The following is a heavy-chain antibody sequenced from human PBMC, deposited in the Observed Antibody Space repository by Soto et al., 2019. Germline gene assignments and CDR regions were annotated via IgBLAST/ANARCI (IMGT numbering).Heavy chain of an antibody. CDR1: GGSISSGGYY. CDR2: IYYSGST. CDR3: ASGNVEYDSSGYYYGGAVDY. V-gene: IGHV4-31*03. J-gene: IGHJ4*02. Sequence: QVQLQESGPGLVKPSQTLSLTCTVSGGSISSGGYYWSWIRQHPAKGLEWIGYIYYSGSTYYNPSLKSRVTISVDTSKNQFSLKLSSVTAADTAVYYCASGNVEYDSSGYYYGGAVDYWGQGTLVTVSS. D-gene: IGHD3-22*01.